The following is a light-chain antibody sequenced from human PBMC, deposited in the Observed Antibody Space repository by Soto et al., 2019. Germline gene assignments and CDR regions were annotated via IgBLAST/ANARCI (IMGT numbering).Light chain of an antibody. CDR1: QSVSSRY. CDR3: QQYGSSPPWT. V-gene: IGKV3-20*01. CDR2: GAS. Sequence: EIVLTQSPGTLSLSPGERATLSCRASQSVSSRYLAWYQQKPGQAPRLLIYGASSRVTGIPDRFSGSGSETDFTLTISRLEPEDFAVYYCQQYGSSPPWTFGQGTKVEIK. J-gene: IGKJ1*01.